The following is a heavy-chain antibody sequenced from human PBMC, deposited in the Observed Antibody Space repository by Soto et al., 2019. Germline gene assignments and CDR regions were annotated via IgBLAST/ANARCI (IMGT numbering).Heavy chain of an antibody. D-gene: IGHD2-21*02. Sequence: GGSLRLSCAASGFTVSSNYMSWVRQAPGKGLEWVSVIYSGGSTYYADSVKGRFTISRDNSKNTLYLQMNSLRAEDTAVYYCARGGAYCGGDGYDYWGQGTLVTVSS. J-gene: IGHJ4*02. CDR2: IYSGGST. CDR3: ARGGAYCGGDGYDY. CDR1: GFTVSSNY. V-gene: IGHV3-53*01.